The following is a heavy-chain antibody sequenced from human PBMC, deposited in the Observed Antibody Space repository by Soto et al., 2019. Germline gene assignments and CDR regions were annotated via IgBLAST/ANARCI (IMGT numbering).Heavy chain of an antibody. CDR2: INTYNGMT. Sequence: QVQLVQSGGEVKKPGASVTVSCXASGXXFINYHITWVRQAPGQGLEWMAWINTYNGMTDYAQKFQGRVTMTRDTSTSTAYMXLRNLXXDXXXXXXXAKSPRGEMATDWGQGTLVTVSS. D-gene: IGHD5-12*01. CDR1: GXXFINYH. V-gene: IGHV1-18*01. J-gene: IGHJ4*02. CDR3: AKSPRGEMATD.